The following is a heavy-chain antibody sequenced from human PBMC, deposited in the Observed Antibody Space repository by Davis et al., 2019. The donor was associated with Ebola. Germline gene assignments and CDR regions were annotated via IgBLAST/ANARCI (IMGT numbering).Heavy chain of an antibody. J-gene: IGHJ1*01. V-gene: IGHV4-4*02. CDR2: IYHSGST. Sequence: PSETLSLTCAVSGGSISSSNWWSWVRQPPGKGLEWIGEIYHSGSTNYNPSLKSRVTISVDTSKNQFSLKLSSVTAADTAVYYCARGHGSSWYKYFQHWGQGTLVTVSS. CDR3: ARGHGSSWYKYFQH. D-gene: IGHD6-13*01. CDR1: GGSISSSNW.